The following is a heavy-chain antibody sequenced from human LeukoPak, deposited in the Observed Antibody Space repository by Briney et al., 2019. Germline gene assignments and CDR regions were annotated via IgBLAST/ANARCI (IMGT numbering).Heavy chain of an antibody. CDR3: ARPAIHYYDSSGYYYVDY. Sequence: PSETLSLTCTVSGGSISSGGYYWSWIRQHPGKGLEWIGYIYYSGSTHYNPSLKSRVTISVDTSKNQFSLKLSSVTAADTAVYYCARPAIHYYDSSGYYYVDYWGQGTLVTVSS. V-gene: IGHV4-31*03. CDR1: GGSISSGGYY. J-gene: IGHJ4*02. CDR2: IYYSGST. D-gene: IGHD3-22*01.